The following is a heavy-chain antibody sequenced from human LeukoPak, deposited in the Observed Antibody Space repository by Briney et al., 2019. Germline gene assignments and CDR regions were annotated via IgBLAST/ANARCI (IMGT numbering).Heavy chain of an antibody. Sequence: GASVKVSCKASGYTFTSYGISWVRQAPGQGLEWMGWISAYNGYTNYAQKLQGRVTMTTDTSTSTAYMELRSLRSDDTAVYYCARRIAAAGTNWFDPWGQGTLVIVSS. CDR1: GYTFTSYG. CDR3: ARRIAAAGTNWFDP. D-gene: IGHD6-13*01. CDR2: ISAYNGYT. V-gene: IGHV1-18*04. J-gene: IGHJ5*02.